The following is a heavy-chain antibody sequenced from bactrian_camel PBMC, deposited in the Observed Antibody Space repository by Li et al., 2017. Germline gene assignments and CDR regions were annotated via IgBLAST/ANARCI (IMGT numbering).Heavy chain of an antibody. J-gene: IGHJ4*01. Sequence: HVQLVESGGGSVQAGGSLTLSCIVSGYRNQRNCMGWFRQRPGKEREGVAAIDSDGSTSYADSVRGRFTMSQANDKKTVALQMDSLKTENTAVYYCAADCLIGGNFQVFWGQGTQVTVS. V-gene: IGHV3S53*01. CDR3: AADCLIGGNFQVF. CDR2: IDSDGST. D-gene: IGHD2*01. CDR1: GYRNQRNC.